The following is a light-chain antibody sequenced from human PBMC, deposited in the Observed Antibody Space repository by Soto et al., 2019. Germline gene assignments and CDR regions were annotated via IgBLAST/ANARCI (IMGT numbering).Light chain of an antibody. V-gene: IGKV3-20*01. CDR1: QSVSSSY. CDR3: QQYGNSPPYT. J-gene: IGKJ2*01. CDR2: GAS. Sequence: EIVLTQSPGTLSLSPGERATLSCRASQSVSSSYLAWYQQKPGQAPRLLIYGASSRATGIPDRFSGSGSGTDFTLTISRLEPEDFSFHYCQQYGNSPPYTFGQGTKLEIK.